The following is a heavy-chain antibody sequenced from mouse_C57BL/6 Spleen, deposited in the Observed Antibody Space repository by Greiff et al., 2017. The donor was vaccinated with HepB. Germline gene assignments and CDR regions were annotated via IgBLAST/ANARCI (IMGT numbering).Heavy chain of an antibody. CDR2: ISGGGGNT. V-gene: IGHV5-9*01. D-gene: IGHD2-4*01. CDR3: AREGLRRHFDY. CDR1: GFTFSSYT. Sequence: EVMLVESGGGLVKPGGSLKLSCAASGFTFSSYTMSWVRQTPEKRLEWVATISGGGGNTYYPDSVKGRFTISRDNAKNTLYLQMSSLRSEDTALYYCAREGLRRHFDYWGQGTTLTVSS. J-gene: IGHJ2*01.